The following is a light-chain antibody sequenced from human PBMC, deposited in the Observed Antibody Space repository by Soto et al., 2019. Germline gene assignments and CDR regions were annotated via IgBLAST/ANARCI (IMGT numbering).Light chain of an antibody. CDR2: EVS. V-gene: IGLV2-14*01. Sequence: QSVLTQPASVSGSPGQSITISCTGTSSDVGGYNYVSWYQQHPGKAPKLMIYEVSNRPSAVSNRFSGSKSGNTASLTISGLQAEDEADYYCSSYTSSSTVVFGGGTKVTVL. CDR1: SSDVGGYNY. J-gene: IGLJ2*01. CDR3: SSYTSSSTVV.